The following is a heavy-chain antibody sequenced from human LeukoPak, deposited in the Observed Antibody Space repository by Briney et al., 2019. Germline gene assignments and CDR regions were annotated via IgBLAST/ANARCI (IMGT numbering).Heavy chain of an antibody. V-gene: IGHV4-39*01. Sequence: KPSETLSLTCTDSGGSISSSDYNWGWIRQPPGKGLEWIGSIYYSGSTYYNPSLKTRVTISVDTSKNQFSLKLSSVTAADTAVYYCAREWFGESTFDYWGQGTLVTVSS. D-gene: IGHD3-10*01. CDR3: AREWFGESTFDY. J-gene: IGHJ4*02. CDR1: GGSISSSDYN. CDR2: IYYSGST.